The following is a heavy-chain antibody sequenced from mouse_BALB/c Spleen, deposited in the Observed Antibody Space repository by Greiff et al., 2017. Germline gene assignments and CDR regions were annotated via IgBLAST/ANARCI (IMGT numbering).Heavy chain of an antibody. D-gene: IGHD4-1*01. J-gene: IGHJ4*01. CDR3: ARTGGGYAMDY. CDR1: GFTFSSYA. CDR2: ISSGGSYT. V-gene: IGHV5-9-4*01. Sequence: EVQLVESGGGLVKPGGSLKLSCAASGFTFSSYAMSWVRQSPEKRLEWVAEISSGGSYTYYPDTVTGRFTISRDNAKNTLYLEMSSLRSEDTAMYYCARTGGGYAMDYWGQGTSVTVSS.